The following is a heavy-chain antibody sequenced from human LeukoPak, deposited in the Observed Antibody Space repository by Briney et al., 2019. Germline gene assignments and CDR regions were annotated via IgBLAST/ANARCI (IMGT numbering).Heavy chain of an antibody. CDR1: GFTFSDYY. CDR3: ARISGSYVFNY. Sequence: PGGTLRLSCAASGFTFSDYYMSWIRQAPGKGLEGVSYISSSTYTNYVDSVKGRFTISRDNAKNSMYLQMNSLRAEDTAVYYCARISGSYVFNYWGQGTLVTVSS. V-gene: IGHV3-11*03. CDR2: ISSSTYT. J-gene: IGHJ4*02. D-gene: IGHD1-26*01.